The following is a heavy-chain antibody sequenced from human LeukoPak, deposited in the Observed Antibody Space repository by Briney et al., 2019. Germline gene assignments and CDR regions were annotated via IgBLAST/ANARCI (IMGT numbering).Heavy chain of an antibody. CDR2: INHSGST. D-gene: IGHD6-19*01. CDR3: ARVLEGSSGQRWYFDL. V-gene: IGHV4-34*01. J-gene: IGHJ2*01. Sequence: SETLSLTCAVYGGSFSGYYWSGIRQPPGKGLEWIGEINHSGSTTYNPSLKSRVTISVDTSKNQFSLRLSSVTAADTAVYYCARVLEGSSGQRWYFDLWGGGTLVTVSS. CDR1: GGSFSGYY.